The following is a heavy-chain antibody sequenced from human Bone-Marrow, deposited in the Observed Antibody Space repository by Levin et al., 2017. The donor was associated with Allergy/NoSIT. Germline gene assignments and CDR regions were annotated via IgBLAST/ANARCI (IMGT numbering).Heavy chain of an antibody. CDR3: ARDTLFKGIAMAGLE. D-gene: IGHD6-19*01. J-gene: IGHJ4*02. CDR2: IDPSGGGT. V-gene: IGHV1-46*01. Sequence: ASVKVSCKASGYTFTNYFMHWVRQAPGQGLEWMATIDPSGGGTNYAENFQGRVTMTRDTSTSTVYLELSSLRFDDTATYYCARDTLFKGIAMAGLEWGPGTLVTVSS. CDR1: GYTFTNYF.